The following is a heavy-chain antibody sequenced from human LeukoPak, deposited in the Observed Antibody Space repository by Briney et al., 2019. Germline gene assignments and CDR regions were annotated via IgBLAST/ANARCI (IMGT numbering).Heavy chain of an antibody. CDR3: ASDDFYHVPT. J-gene: IGHJ4*02. CDR1: GFTFSSYS. Sequence: GGSLTLSCAASGFTFSSYSMNWVRQAPGKGLEWVSSISSSSSYIYYADSVKGRFTISRDNAKNSLHLQMNSLGAEDTAVYYCASDDFYHVPTGGQGTLVTVSS. V-gene: IGHV3-21*01. CDR2: ISSSSSYI. D-gene: IGHD2/OR15-2a*01.